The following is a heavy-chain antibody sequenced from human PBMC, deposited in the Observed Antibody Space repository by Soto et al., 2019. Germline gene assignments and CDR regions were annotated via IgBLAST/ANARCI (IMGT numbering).Heavy chain of an antibody. CDR1: GGTFSSYA. D-gene: IGHD1-26*01. J-gene: IGHJ4*02. CDR3: ARDRYSGSYIFDY. Sequence: QVQLVQSGAEVKKPGSSVKVSCKASGGTFSSYAISWVRQAPGQGLEWMGGIIPIFGTANYAQKFQGRVTITAYESTSTAYMELSRLRSENTAVYYCARDRYSGSYIFDYWGQGTLVTVSS. CDR2: IIPIFGTA. V-gene: IGHV1-69*01.